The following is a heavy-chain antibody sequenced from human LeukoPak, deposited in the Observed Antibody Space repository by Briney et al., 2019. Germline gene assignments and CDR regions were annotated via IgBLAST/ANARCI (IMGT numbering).Heavy chain of an antibody. D-gene: IGHD2-2*01. CDR3: ACSYASDAFDI. J-gene: IGHJ3*02. Sequence: GGSLRLSCRASGFTFRNYAMSWVRQAPGKGLEWVSGITSDGSTYYADSVKGRFTISRVNSKNTLYLQMNSLRAEDTAVYYCACSYASDAFDIWGQGTMVTVSS. V-gene: IGHV3-23*01. CDR1: GFTFRNYA. CDR2: ITSDGST.